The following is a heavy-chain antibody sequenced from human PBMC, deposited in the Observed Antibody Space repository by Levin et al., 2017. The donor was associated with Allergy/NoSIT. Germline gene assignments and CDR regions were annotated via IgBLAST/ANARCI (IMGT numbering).Heavy chain of an antibody. J-gene: IGHJ4*02. D-gene: IGHD2-21*02. CDR1: GFTFDDYG. CDR3: ARGDEVGRWGLYYFDY. CDR2: INWNGGST. V-gene: IGHV3-20*04. Sequence: GSLRLSCAASGFTFDDYGMSWVRQAPGKGLEWVSGINWNGGSTGYADSVKGRFTISRDNAKNSLYLQMNSLRAEDTALYYCARGDEVGRWGLYYFDYWGQGTLVTVSS.